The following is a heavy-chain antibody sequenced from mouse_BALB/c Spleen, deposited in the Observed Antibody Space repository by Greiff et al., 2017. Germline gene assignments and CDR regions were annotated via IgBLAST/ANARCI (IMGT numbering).Heavy chain of an antibody. CDR3: ARSEYGNSAWFAY. J-gene: IGHJ3*01. Sequence: VQLKESGAELVKPGASVKLSCTASGFNIKDTYMHWVKQRPEQGLEWIGRIDPANGNTKYDPKFQGKATITADTSSNTAYLQLSSLTSEDTAVYYCARSEYGNSAWFAYWGQGTLVTVSA. D-gene: IGHD2-10*02. V-gene: IGHV14-3*02. CDR1: GFNIKDTY. CDR2: IDPANGNT.